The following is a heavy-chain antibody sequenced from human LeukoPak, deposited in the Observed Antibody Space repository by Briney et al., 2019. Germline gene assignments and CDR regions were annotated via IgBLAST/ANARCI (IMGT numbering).Heavy chain of an antibody. CDR3: ARDRRGRPATRGRSQPPYFDY. D-gene: IGHD3-10*01. CDR1: GGSFSGYY. CDR2: INHSGST. Sequence: SETLSLTCAVYGGSFSGYYWSWIRQPPGKGLEWIGEINHSGSTNYNPSLKSRVTISVDTSKNQFSLKLSSVTAADTAVYYCARDRRGRPATRGRSQPPYFDYWGQGTLVTVSS. J-gene: IGHJ4*02. V-gene: IGHV4-34*01.